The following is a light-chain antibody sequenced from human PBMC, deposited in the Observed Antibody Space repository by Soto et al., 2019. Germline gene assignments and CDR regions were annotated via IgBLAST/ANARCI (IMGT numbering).Light chain of an antibody. CDR3: QQYGSSPLT. Sequence: EIVLTQSPGTLSLSVGERVTLSCRASQSVSSYLAWYQQTPGQAPRLLIYDTSNRATGTPDRFSGSESGTDVTITISRLEPEDFTVYYCQQYGSSPLTLGGGTTAEIK. J-gene: IGKJ4*01. CDR2: DTS. CDR1: QSVSSY. V-gene: IGKV3-20*01.